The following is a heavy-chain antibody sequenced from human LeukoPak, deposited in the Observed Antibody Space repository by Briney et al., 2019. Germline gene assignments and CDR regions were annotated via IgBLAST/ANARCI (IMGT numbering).Heavy chain of an antibody. CDR2: IIPIFGTA. CDR1: GGTFSSYA. V-gene: IGHV1-69*13. D-gene: IGHD3-3*01. CDR3: ARDLKGSTIFGVVIPLGGYYGMDV. J-gene: IGHJ6*02. Sequence: GASVKVSCEASGGTFSSYAISWVRQAPGQGLEWMGGIIPIFGTANYAQKFQGRATITADESTSTAYMELSSLRSEDTAVYYCARDLKGSTIFGVVIPLGGYYGMDVWGQGTTVTVSS.